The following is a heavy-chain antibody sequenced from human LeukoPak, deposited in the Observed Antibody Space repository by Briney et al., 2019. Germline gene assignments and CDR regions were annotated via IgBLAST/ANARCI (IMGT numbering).Heavy chain of an antibody. D-gene: IGHD6-6*01. CDR2: INPNSGGT. Sequence: ASVKVSCKASGYTFTGFYMHWVRQAPGQGVEWRGGINPNSGGTNYAQNFQGRVTMTRDTSISTAYMELSSLKFDDTAVYYCARDLSASSSSLVDYWGQGTLVTVSS. CDR1: GYTFTGFY. CDR3: ARDLSASSSSLVDY. J-gene: IGHJ4*02. V-gene: IGHV1-2*02.